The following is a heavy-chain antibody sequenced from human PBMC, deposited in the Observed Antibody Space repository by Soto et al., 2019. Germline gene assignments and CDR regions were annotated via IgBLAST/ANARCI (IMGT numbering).Heavy chain of an antibody. CDR2: INHSGST. CDR1: GGSFSGYY. V-gene: IGHV4-34*01. J-gene: IGHJ6*02. CDR3: ARIIPSMATVTTPRGGMDV. D-gene: IGHD4-17*01. Sequence: SETLSLTCAVYGGSFSGYYWSWIRQPPGKGLEWIGEINHSGSTNYNPSLKSRVTISVDTSKNQFSLKLSSVTAADTAVYYCARIIPSMATVTTPRGGMDVWGQGTTVTVSS.